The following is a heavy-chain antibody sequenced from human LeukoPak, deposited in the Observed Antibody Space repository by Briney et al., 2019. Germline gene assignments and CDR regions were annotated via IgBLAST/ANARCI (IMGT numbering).Heavy chain of an antibody. J-gene: IGHJ4*02. V-gene: IGHV4-39*01. CDR3: ARQPTSEPFFDY. CDR2: IYYSGST. D-gene: IGHD1-26*01. Sequence: SETLSLTCTVSGGSISSSSYYWGWIRQPPGKGLEWIGSIYYSGSTYYNPSLKSRVTISVDTSKNQFSLKLSSVTAAGTAVYYCARQPTSEPFFDYWGQGTLVTVSS. CDR1: GGSISSSSYY.